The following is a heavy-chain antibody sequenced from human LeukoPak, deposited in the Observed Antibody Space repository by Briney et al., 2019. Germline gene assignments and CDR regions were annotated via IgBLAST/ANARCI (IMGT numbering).Heavy chain of an antibody. CDR2: IWYDGSNK. CDR1: GFTFSNYG. J-gene: IGHJ4*02. D-gene: IGHD5-12*01. Sequence: GRSLRLSCAASGFTFSNYGMHWVRQAPGKGLEWVALIWYDGSNKYYADSVRGRFIISRDNSKNTLYLQMNSLRAEDTAVYYCAREMGLNTVATFGYWGQGTLVTVSS. V-gene: IGHV3-33*01. CDR3: AREMGLNTVATFGY.